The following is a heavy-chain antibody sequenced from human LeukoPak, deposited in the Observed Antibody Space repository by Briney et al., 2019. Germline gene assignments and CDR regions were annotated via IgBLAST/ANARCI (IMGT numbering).Heavy chain of an antibody. CDR2: IDPSDSYT. CDR1: GYSFTSYW. Sequence: GESLRISRKGSGYSFTSYWISWVRQMPGKGLEWMGRIDPSDSYTNYSPSFQGHVTISADKSISTAYLQWSSLKASDTAMYYCARDVRYFDWYWDYWGQGTLVTVSS. D-gene: IGHD3-9*01. CDR3: ARDVRYFDWYWDY. V-gene: IGHV5-10-1*01. J-gene: IGHJ4*02.